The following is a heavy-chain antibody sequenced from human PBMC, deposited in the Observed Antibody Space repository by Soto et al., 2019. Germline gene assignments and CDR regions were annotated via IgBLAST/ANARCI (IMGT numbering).Heavy chain of an antibody. CDR2: IYHSGSA. J-gene: IGHJ6*02. D-gene: IGHD3-22*01. CDR1: GSSVSSGDYY. CDR3: ARLYYFDNSGFPYGMDV. V-gene: IGHV4-30-4*01. Sequence: SETLSLTCTVSGSSVSSGDYYWNWIRQPPGKGLEWIGYIYHSGSAYYNPSLKSRITLLVDTSRNQFSLKLSSVTAADPAVNYCARLYYFDNSGFPYGMDVWGQGNTVTVSS.